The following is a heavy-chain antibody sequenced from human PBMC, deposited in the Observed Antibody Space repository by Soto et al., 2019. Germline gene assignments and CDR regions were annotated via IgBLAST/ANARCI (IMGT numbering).Heavy chain of an antibody. J-gene: IGHJ3*02. CDR2: ISGSGGST. D-gene: IGHD3-22*01. V-gene: IGHV3-23*01. CDR3: AKGLIFYYDSSGDAFDI. Sequence: LRLSCAASGFTFSSYATSWVRQAPGKGLEWVSAISGSGGSTYYADSVKGRFTISRDNSKNTLYLQMNSLRAEDTAVYYCAKGLIFYYDSSGDAFDIWGQGTMVTVSS. CDR1: GFTFSSYA.